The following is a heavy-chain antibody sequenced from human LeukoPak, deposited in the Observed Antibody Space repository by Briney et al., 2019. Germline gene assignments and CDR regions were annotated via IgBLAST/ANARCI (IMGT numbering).Heavy chain of an antibody. CDR2: IKQDGSGK. Sequence: GGSLRLSCAASGFTFSSYWISWVRKAPGKGLEWVANIKQDGSGKYYVDSVKGRFTISRDNAKNSLYLQMNSLRAEDTAVYYCARGAFSSSLYYFDYWGQGTLVTVSS. CDR3: ARGAFSSSLYYFDY. D-gene: IGHD6-6*01. CDR1: GFTFSSYW. J-gene: IGHJ4*02. V-gene: IGHV3-7*01.